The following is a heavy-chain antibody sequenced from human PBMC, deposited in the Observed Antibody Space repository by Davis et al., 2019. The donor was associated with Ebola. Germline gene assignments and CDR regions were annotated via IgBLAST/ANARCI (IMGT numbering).Heavy chain of an antibody. CDR3: ARGALRWRHWFDP. D-gene: IGHD4-23*01. CDR2: ISSSSSTI. CDR1: GFTFSSYS. Sequence: PGGSLRLSCAASGFTFSSYSMNWVRQAPGKGLEWVSYISSSSSTIYYADSVKGRFTISRDNAKNALYLQMNSLRDEDTAVYYCARGALRWRHWFDPWGQGTLVTVSS. V-gene: IGHV3-48*02. J-gene: IGHJ5*02.